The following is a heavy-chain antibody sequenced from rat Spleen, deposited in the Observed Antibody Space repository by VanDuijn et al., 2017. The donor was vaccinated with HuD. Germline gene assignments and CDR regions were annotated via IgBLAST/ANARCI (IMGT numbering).Heavy chain of an antibody. CDR3: ARDPFGALAY. V-gene: IGHV5-29*01. CDR1: GFTFSNYG. Sequence: EVQLVESGGGLVQPGGSLKLSCAASGFTFSNYGMAWVRQAPTKGLEWVATITNTGGNTYYPDSLKGRFTISRDNAKSTLYLQMNSLQAEDTATYYCARDPFGALAYWGQGTLVTVSS. J-gene: IGHJ3*01. CDR2: ITNTGGNT. D-gene: IGHD4-3*01.